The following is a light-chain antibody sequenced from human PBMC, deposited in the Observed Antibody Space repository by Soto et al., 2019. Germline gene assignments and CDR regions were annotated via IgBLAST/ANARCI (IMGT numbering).Light chain of an antibody. V-gene: IGLV2-18*02. CDR3: SSYISSITSHV. Sequence: QSALTQPPSVSGSPGQSVTISCTGSESDFATHNSVSWYQQAPGTAPKLIIFEVNNRPSGVPDRFSESKSGNTASLTISGLRHEDEADYYCSSYISSITSHVFGTGTQLTVL. CDR1: ESDFATHNS. J-gene: IGLJ1*01. CDR2: EVN.